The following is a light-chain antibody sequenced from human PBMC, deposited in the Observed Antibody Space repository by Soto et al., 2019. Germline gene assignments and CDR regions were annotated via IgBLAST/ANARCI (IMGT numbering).Light chain of an antibody. Sequence: QSALTQPASVSGSPGQSITISCSGTSSDVGGYNYVSWYQQHPGKAPKLMIYDVSNRPSGVSNRFSGSKSGNTASLTISGLHAEDEADYYCSSYTSSSILFGGGTKVTVL. V-gene: IGLV2-14*01. CDR1: SSDVGGYNY. J-gene: IGLJ2*01. CDR3: SSYTSSSIL. CDR2: DVS.